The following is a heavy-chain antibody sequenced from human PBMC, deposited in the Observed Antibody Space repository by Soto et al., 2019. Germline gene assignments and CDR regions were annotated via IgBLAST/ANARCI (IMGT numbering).Heavy chain of an antibody. D-gene: IGHD6-19*01. CDR1: GFTFSSYA. V-gene: IGHV3-30-3*01. J-gene: IGHJ6*02. CDR3: ARGERSGWYVDYYYYGMDV. CDR2: ISYDGSNK. Sequence: GESLKISCAASGFTFSSYAMHWVRQAPGKGLEWVAVISYDGSNKYYADSVKGRFTISRDNSKNTLYLQMNSLRAEDTAVYYCARGERSGWYVDYYYYGMDVWDQGTTVTVSS.